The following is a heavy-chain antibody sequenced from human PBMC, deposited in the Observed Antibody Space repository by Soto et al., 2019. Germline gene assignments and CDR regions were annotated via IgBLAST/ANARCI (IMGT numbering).Heavy chain of an antibody. CDR2: IYYSGST. Sequence: QVQLQESGPGLVKPSQTLSLTCTVSGGSISSGGYYWSWIRQHPGKGLEWIGYIYYSGSTYYNPSLQSRVTISVDTSKNEFSLKLSSVTAADTAVYYCARGAHYSSPFRWFDPWGQGTLVTVSS. V-gene: IGHV4-31*03. CDR3: ARGAHYSSPFRWFDP. D-gene: IGHD6-13*01. CDR1: GGSISSGGYY. J-gene: IGHJ5*02.